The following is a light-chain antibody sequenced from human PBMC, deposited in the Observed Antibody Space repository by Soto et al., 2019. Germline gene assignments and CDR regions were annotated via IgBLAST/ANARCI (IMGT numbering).Light chain of an antibody. Sequence: EVLMTQSPATLSVSPGERATLSCRASQSVGSNLAWYQQKPGQAPRLLIYGASTRATGIPARFSGSGSGTDFTLTISSLQSEDFAVYYCQQYNNWLPWTFGQGTKVEIK. CDR1: QSVGSN. V-gene: IGKV3-15*01. J-gene: IGKJ1*01. CDR3: QQYNNWLPWT. CDR2: GAS.